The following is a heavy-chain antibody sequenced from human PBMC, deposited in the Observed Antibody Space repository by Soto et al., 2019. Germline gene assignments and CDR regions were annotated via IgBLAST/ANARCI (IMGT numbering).Heavy chain of an antibody. CDR3: AGETSDYDFLAAPTTFDF. V-gene: IGHV4-34*01. J-gene: IGHJ3*01. Sequence: PSETLSLTCAVSGASFSGYYWNWVRQPPGQGLEWIGEINHSGSTDYNPSLMGRVTISVDTSRKQISLTLTSVTAADTAVYYCAGETSDYDFLAAPTTFDFWGQGTMVTVSS. CDR1: GASFSGYY. D-gene: IGHD3-9*01. CDR2: INHSGST.